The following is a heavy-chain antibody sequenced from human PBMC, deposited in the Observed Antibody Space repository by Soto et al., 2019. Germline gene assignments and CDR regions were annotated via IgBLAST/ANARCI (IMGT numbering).Heavy chain of an antibody. D-gene: IGHD5-18*01. CDR1: GYTFTGYY. Sequence: ASVKVSCKASGYTFTGYYMHWVRQAPGQGLEWMGWINPNSGGTNYAQKFQGWVTMTRDTSISTAYMELGRLRSDDTAVYYCARNDVDTAMVPNEPYYYYGMDVWGQGTTVTVSS. V-gene: IGHV1-2*04. J-gene: IGHJ6*02. CDR2: INPNSGGT. CDR3: ARNDVDTAMVPNEPYYYYGMDV.